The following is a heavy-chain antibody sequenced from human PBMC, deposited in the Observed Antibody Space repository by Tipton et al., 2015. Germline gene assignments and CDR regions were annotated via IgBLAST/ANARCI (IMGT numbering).Heavy chain of an antibody. CDR3: ATCRPASNWAPSYYGVDV. J-gene: IGHJ6*02. CDR2: ISPEGIST. CDR1: EFTFSNYA. Sequence: SLRLSCIASEFTFSNYAMNWVRQAPGRGLEWVSTISPEGISTYYADSVEGRFTISRDNSKNILYLQMNSLRVEDTAAYFCATCRPASNWAPSYYGVDVWGQGTTVTVSS. V-gene: IGHV3-23*01. D-gene: IGHD6-13*01.